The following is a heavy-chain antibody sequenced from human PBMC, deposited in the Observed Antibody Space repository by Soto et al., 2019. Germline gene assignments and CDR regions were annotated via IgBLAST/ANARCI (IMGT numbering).Heavy chain of an antibody. J-gene: IGHJ6*02. CDR3: SRDLAIVVVVRGNNEYGMDV. V-gene: IGHV1-69*13. CDR2: IIPIFGTA. Sequence: SVKVSCKASGGTFSSYAISWVRQAPGQGLEWMGGIIPIFGTANYAQKFQGRVTITADESTSTAYMELRSLRSEDTAVYSCSRDLAIVVVVRGNNEYGMDVLGHGTTVTVSS. D-gene: IGHD2-15*01. CDR1: GGTFSSYA.